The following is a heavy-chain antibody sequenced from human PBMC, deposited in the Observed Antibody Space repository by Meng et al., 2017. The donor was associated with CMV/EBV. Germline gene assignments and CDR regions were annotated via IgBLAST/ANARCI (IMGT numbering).Heavy chain of an antibody. Sequence: GESLKISCAASGFTFSDYYMSWIRQAPGKRLEWVSYISSSGSTIYYADSVKGRFTISRDNAKNSLYLQMNSLRAEDTAVYYCAREPPGNYIYYYYGMDAWGQGTTVTVSS. CDR2: ISSSGSTI. V-gene: IGHV3-11*04. D-gene: IGHD4-11*01. CDR1: GFTFSDYY. J-gene: IGHJ6*02. CDR3: AREPPGNYIYYYYGMDA.